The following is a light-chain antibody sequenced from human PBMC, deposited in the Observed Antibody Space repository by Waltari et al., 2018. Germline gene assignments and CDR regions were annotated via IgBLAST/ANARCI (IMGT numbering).Light chain of an antibody. J-gene: IGKJ2*01. CDR3: QQYNSYSYT. Sequence: DIQITQSPSTLSASVGDRVTITCRASQSISSWLAWYQHKPGKAPKILIYKASSLKNAVPSRFSGSGSGTEFTLTISSLQPDDFATYYCQQYNSYSYTFGQGTKLGIK. CDR2: KAS. V-gene: IGKV1-5*03. CDR1: QSISSW.